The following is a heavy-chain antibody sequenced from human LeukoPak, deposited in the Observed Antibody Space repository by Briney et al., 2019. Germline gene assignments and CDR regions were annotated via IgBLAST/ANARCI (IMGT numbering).Heavy chain of an antibody. CDR3: AREIRSGYSIQIDY. D-gene: IGHD6-13*01. CDR2: IYYSGST. CDR1: GGSISSYY. Sequence: SETLTLTCTVSGGSISSYYGSWIRQPPGKGLEWIGYIYYSGSTNYNPSLKSRVTISVDTSKNQFSLKLSSVTAADTAVYYCAREIRSGYSIQIDYWGQGTLVTVSS. J-gene: IGHJ4*02. V-gene: IGHV4-59*12.